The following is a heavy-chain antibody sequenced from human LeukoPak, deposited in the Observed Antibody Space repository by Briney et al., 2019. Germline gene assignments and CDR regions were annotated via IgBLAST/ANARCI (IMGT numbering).Heavy chain of an antibody. V-gene: IGHV3-21*01. D-gene: IGHD3-9*01. CDR1: GFTFSTYT. Sequence: GGSLRLSCAASGFTFSTYTMNWVRQAPGKGLEWVSSISSSSTYIYYADSVKGRFTISRDNAKNSLYLQMNSLRDEDTAVYYCARELNTGYNFDYWGQGTLVTVSS. CDR2: ISSSSTYI. J-gene: IGHJ4*02. CDR3: ARELNTGYNFDY.